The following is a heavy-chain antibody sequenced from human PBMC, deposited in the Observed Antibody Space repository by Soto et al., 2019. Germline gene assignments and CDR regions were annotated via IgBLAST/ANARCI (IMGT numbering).Heavy chain of an antibody. V-gene: IGHV5-51*01. CDR1: GYRFTDYW. CDR2: IYPDNSNT. Sequence: GESLKISCKGSGYRFTDYWIAWVRQMPGKCLELMGIIYPDNSNTRNSPSFQGQVTISADKSISTAHLEWSSLKASDTSMYYCARFGGAALSYNWFDSWGQGTRVTVSS. J-gene: IGHJ5*01. CDR3: ARFGGAALSYNWFDS. D-gene: IGHD3-16*01.